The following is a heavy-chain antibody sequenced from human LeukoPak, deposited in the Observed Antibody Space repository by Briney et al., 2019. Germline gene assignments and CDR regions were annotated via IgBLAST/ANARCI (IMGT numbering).Heavy chain of an antibody. CDR2: ISSSSSYI. J-gene: IGHJ4*02. CDR1: GFTFSSYS. V-gene: IGHV3-21*01. CDR3: ARGGVGVDRPAFDY. Sequence: PGGSLRLSCAASGFTFSSYSMNWVRQAPGKGLEWVSSISSSSSYIYYADSVKGRFTISRDNAKNSLYLQMNSLRAEDTAVYYCARGGVGVDRPAFDYWGQGTLVTVSS. D-gene: IGHD3-3*01.